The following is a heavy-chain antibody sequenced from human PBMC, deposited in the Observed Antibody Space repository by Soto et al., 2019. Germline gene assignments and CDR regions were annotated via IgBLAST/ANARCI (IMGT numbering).Heavy chain of an antibody. V-gene: IGHV4-34*01. J-gene: IGHJ6*02. CDR2: INHSGSA. Sequence: SETLSLTCAVYVGSFSGYYWSWIRQPPGKGLEWIGEINHSGSANYNPSLKSRVTISVDTSKNQFSLKLSSVTAADTAVYYCARGLRVDPAMHYYYYYGMDVCGQGTKVTVSS. CDR3: ARGLRVDPAMHYYYYYGMDV. D-gene: IGHD5-18*01. CDR1: VGSFSGYY.